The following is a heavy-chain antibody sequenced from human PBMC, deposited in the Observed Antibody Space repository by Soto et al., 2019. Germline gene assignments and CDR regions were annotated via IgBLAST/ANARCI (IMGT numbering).Heavy chain of an antibody. Sequence: QVQLVESGGGVVQPGRSLRLSCAASGFTFSSYAMHWVRQAPGKGLEWVAVISYDGSNKYYADSVKGRFTISRDNSKKTLYLQMNSLRDEDTAVYYCARGKYSSGWYVSYYGMDVWGQGTTVTVSS. D-gene: IGHD6-19*01. CDR3: ARGKYSSGWYVSYYGMDV. CDR2: ISYDGSNK. CDR1: GFTFSSYA. J-gene: IGHJ6*02. V-gene: IGHV3-30-3*01.